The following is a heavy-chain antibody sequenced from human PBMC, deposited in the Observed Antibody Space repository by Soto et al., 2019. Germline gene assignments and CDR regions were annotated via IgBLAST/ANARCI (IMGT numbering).Heavy chain of an antibody. J-gene: IGHJ5*02. CDR2: IYYSERTSYNSGST. CDR1: GDSMTSSSYY. V-gene: IGHV4-39*07. CDR3: ARDMHAGFTHYFDP. Sequence: SETLSLTCTVSGDSMTSSSYYWGWIRQPPGKGLEWIGSIYYSERTSYNSGSTYYSPSLKSRVTISGDTSKNQVSLKLTSVTAADTAVYYCARDMHAGFTHYFDPWGQGTLVTVSS. D-gene: IGHD1-26*01.